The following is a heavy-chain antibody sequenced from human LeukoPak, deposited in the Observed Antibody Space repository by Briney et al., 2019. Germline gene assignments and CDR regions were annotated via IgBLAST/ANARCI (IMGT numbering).Heavy chain of an antibody. CDR3: ARDNDPDYSSSPGWFDP. J-gene: IGHJ5*02. Sequence: PGGSLRLSCAAPGLNFSSYAMNCFRRAPARGREGVALISSDGSNKFYADSVKGRFTVSRDNSKNTLFLLMNSLRTEDTAVYYCARDNDPDYSSSPGWFDPWGQGTLVTVSS. CDR2: ISSDGSNK. V-gene: IGHV3-30*17. CDR1: GLNFSSYA. D-gene: IGHD6-6*01.